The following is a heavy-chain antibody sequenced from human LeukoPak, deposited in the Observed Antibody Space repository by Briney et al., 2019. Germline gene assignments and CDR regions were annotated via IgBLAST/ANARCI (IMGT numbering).Heavy chain of an antibody. D-gene: IGHD2-15*01. Sequence: GGSLRLSCAASGFTFSSYSMNWVRQAPGKGLEWVSSISSSSSYIYYADSVKGRFTISRDNAKNSLYLQMNSLRAEDTAVYYCARDQGCSGGSCEGGDAFDIRGQGTMVTVSS. CDR2: ISSSSSYI. V-gene: IGHV3-21*01. CDR1: GFTFSSYS. J-gene: IGHJ3*02. CDR3: ARDQGCSGGSCEGGDAFDI.